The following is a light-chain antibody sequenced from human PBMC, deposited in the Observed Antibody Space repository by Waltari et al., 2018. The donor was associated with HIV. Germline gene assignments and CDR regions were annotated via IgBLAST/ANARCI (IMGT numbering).Light chain of an antibody. CDR2: EVS. CDR3: SSYTSSSTYV. CDR1: SSDVGGYNY. Sequence: QSALTQPASVSGSPGQSITISCTGTSSDVGGYNYVSWYQQHPDKAPKLRIYEVSKRPSGVSNRFSGSKSGNTASLTISGLQAEDEADYYCSSYTSSSTYVFGTGTKVTVL. V-gene: IGLV2-14*01. J-gene: IGLJ1*01.